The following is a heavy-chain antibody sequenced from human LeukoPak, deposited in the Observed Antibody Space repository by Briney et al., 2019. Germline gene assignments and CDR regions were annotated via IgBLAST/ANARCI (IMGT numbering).Heavy chain of an antibody. CDR3: AREGIGPKQRGIDY. J-gene: IGHJ4*02. CDR2: IYYSGST. CDR1: GGSISSHY. V-gene: IGHV4-59*11. D-gene: IGHD3-10*01. Sequence: SETLSLTCTVSGGSISSHYWSWIRQPPGKGLEWIGYIYYSGSTNYNPSLKSRVTISVDTSKNQFSLKLSSVTAADTAVYYCAREGIGPKQRGIDYWGQGTLVTVSS.